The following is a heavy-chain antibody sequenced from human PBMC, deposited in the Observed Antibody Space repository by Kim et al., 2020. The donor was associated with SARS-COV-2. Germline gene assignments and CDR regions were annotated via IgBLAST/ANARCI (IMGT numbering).Heavy chain of an antibody. CDR3: ARDLGYSYGRYCYFDL. V-gene: IGHV4-61*01. J-gene: IGHJ2*01. Sequence: SETLSLTCTVSGGSVSSSSYYWSWIRQPPGKGLEWIGYIYYTGSTNYNPSLKSRVTISVDTSKNQFSLRLYSVTAADTAVYYCARDLGYSYGRYCYFDLWGRGTLVTVSS. D-gene: IGHD5-18*01. CDR1: GGSVSSSSYY. CDR2: IYYTGST.